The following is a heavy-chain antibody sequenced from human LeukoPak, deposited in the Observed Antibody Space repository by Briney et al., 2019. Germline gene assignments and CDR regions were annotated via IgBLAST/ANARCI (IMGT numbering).Heavy chain of an antibody. J-gene: IGHJ3*01. CDR2: INYGGST. D-gene: IGHD6-19*01. V-gene: IGHV4-34*01. CDR3: ARGFPPGSGSRGSHAFDV. Sequence: SETLSLTCAVSEMSFSAYYWNWIRQSPGKGPEWIGEINYGGSTKYTPSLEGRGTILIDTSKNQFSLKLTSVTAADTAVYYCARGFPPGSGSRGSHAFDVWGQGTMVTVPS. CDR1: EMSFSAYY.